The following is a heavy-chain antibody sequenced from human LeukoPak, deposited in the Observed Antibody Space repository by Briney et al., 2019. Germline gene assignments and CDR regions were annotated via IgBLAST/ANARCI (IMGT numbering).Heavy chain of an antibody. V-gene: IGHV1-69*04. Sequence: GASVKVSCKASGGTFSSYAISWVRQAPGQGLEWMGRIIPILGIANYAQKFQGRVTITADKSTSTAYMELSSLRSEDTAVYYCASRVIAAAAGFFFDYRGQGTLVTVSS. D-gene: IGHD6-13*01. CDR2: IIPILGIA. CDR3: ASRVIAAAAGFFFDY. CDR1: GGTFSSYA. J-gene: IGHJ4*02.